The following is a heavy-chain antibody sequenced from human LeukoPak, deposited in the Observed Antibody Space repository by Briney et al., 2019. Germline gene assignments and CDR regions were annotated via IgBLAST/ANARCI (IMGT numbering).Heavy chain of an antibody. CDR2: IYYTGAT. CDR3: ARQEIGLRSFDP. Sequence: SETLSLTCTVSGGSISSSLYHWGWIRQSPGKNLERLGSIYYTGATHYNPSLKSRVTISVDTSKNQFSLNLSSVTAADTAVYYCARQEIGLRSFDPWGQGTLVTVSS. D-gene: IGHD3/OR15-3a*01. J-gene: IGHJ5*02. V-gene: IGHV4-39*01. CDR1: GGSISSSLYH.